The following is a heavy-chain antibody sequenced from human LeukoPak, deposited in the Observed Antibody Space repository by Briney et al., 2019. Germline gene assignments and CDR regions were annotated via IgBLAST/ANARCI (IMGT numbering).Heavy chain of an antibody. CDR2: ISYDGSNK. V-gene: IGHV3-30*04. Sequence: PGGSLSLSCAVSGFPFSSYAMHWARLARGKGLEWVPVISYDGSNKYYADSVKGRFTISRDNSKNTVYLQMNSLRAEDTAVYYCARSVGGATTPRFDYWGQGTLVTVSS. J-gene: IGHJ4*02. D-gene: IGHD1-26*01. CDR3: ARSVGGATTPRFDY. CDR1: GFPFSSYA.